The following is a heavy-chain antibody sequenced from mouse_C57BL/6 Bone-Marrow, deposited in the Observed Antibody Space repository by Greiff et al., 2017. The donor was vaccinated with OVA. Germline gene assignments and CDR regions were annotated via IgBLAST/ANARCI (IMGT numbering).Heavy chain of an antibody. CDR2: IWTGGGT. CDR1: GFSLTSYA. D-gene: IGHD2-2*01. CDR3: ARNWGDGYDAYYYAMDY. J-gene: IGHJ4*01. V-gene: IGHV2-9-1*01. Sequence: QVQLKESGPGLVAPSQSLSITCTVSGFSLTSYAISWVRQPPGKGLKWLGVIWTGGGTNYNSALKSRLSISKDNSKSQVFLKMNSLQTDDTARYYCARNWGDGYDAYYYAMDYWGQGTSVTVSS.